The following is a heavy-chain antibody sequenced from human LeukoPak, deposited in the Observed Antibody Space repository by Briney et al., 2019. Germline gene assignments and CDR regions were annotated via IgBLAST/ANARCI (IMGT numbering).Heavy chain of an antibody. CDR1: GFTLGTYW. CDR3: ARDTWYIDL. J-gene: IGHJ2*01. V-gene: IGHV3-7*01. CDR2: IKVDGSEK. Sequence: GGSLRPSCAASGFTLGTYWMSWVRQAPGKRLEWVANIKVDGSEKYYVDSVEGRFTISRDNARNSLYLQMNSLRAEDTAVYYCARDTWYIDLWGRGTLVIVSS.